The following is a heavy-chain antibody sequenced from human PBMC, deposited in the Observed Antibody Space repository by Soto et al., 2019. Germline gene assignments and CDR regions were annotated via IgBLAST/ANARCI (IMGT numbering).Heavy chain of an antibody. D-gene: IGHD3-22*01. J-gene: IGHJ4*02. CDR2: LSGVSA. V-gene: IGHV3-23*01. CDR3: AKALEIGVVITTSFDY. Sequence: GGSLRLSCAASGFTFSTYAMSWVRQAPGKGLEWVSGLSGVSAFYAESVKGRFTISRDNAKNTLYLHINRLRAEDTAIYYCAKALEIGVVITTSFDYWGQGALVTVSS. CDR1: GFTFSTYA.